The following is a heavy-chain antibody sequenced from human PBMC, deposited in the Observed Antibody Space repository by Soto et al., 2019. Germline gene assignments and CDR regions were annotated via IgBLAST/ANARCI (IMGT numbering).Heavy chain of an antibody. CDR3: ARTKTTITLFDS. CDR2: IYYSGIT. CDR1: GGSISGYY. D-gene: IGHD4-4*01. J-gene: IGHJ4*02. V-gene: IGHV4-59*12. Sequence: TSETLSLTCTVSGGSISGYYYGWIRQPPGKGLEWIGYIYYSGITTYNPSLRSRLTISVDTSKSQFSLKLMSVTAADTAVYYCARTKTTITLFDSWGQGTLVTVSS.